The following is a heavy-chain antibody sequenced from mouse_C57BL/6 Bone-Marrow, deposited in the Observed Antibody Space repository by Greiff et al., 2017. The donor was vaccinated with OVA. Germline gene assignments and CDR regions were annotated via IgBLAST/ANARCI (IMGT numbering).Heavy chain of an antibody. J-gene: IGHJ2*01. CDR2: IYPRSGNT. CDR3: ARSLFITTVVVFED. CDR1: GYTFTSYG. V-gene: IGHV1-81*01. D-gene: IGHD1-1*01. Sequence: VQLQQSGAELARPGASVKLSCKASGYTFTSYGISWVKQRTGQGLEWIGEIYPRSGNTYYNEKFKGKATLTADKSSSTAYMELRSLTSEDSAVYFCARSLFITTVVVFEDWGKGTTLTVSS.